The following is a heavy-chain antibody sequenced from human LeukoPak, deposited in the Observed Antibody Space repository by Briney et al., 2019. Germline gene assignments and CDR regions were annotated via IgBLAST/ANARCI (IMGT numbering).Heavy chain of an antibody. Sequence: TGGSLRLSCAASGFTFSNAWMSWVRQAPGKGLEWVGRIKSKTDGGTTDYAAPVKGRFTISRDDSKNTLYLQMNSLKTEDTAVYCCTTDNGDYGRAWWFDPWGQGTLVTVSS. CDR2: IKSKTDGGTT. CDR1: GFTFSNAW. J-gene: IGHJ5*02. D-gene: IGHD4-17*01. V-gene: IGHV3-15*01. CDR3: TTDNGDYGRAWWFDP.